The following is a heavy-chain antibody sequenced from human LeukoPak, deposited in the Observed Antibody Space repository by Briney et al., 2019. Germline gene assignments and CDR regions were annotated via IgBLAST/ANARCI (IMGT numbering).Heavy chain of an antibody. D-gene: IGHD1-26*01. V-gene: IGHV3-73*01. J-gene: IGHJ4*02. Sequence: PGGSLRLSCAASGFTFSGSAMHWVRQASGKGLEWVGRIRSKANSYATAYAASVKGRFTISRDDSKNTAYLQMNSLKTEDTAVYYCTRHTGIVGAIGYWGQGTLVTVSS. CDR1: GFTFSGSA. CDR3: TRHTGIVGAIGY. CDR2: IRSKANSYAT.